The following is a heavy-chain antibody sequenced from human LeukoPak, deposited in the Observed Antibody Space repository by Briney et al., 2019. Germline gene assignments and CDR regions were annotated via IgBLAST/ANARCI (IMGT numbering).Heavy chain of an antibody. V-gene: IGHV1-18*01. D-gene: IGHD6-13*01. Sequence: GASVKVSCKASGYTFTSYGISWVRQAPAQGLEWMGWISAYNGNTNYAQKLQGRVTMTTDTSTSTAYMELRSLRSEDTAVDDCARAVAAAEDWFDPWGQGTLVTVSS. J-gene: IGHJ5*02. CDR1: GYTFTSYG. CDR3: ARAVAAAEDWFDP. CDR2: ISAYNGNT.